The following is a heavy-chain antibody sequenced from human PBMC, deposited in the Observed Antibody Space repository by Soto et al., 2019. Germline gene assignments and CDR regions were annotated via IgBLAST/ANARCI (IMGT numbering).Heavy chain of an antibody. CDR3: ARSVAAVVTGWFDP. J-gene: IGHJ5*02. CDR2: IHSTRGS. CDR1: GGSFSGYY. Sequence: SETLSLTCSVYGGSFSGYYWSWIRQPADKRLEWIGRIHSTRGSHFNPSLRSRVSMSIDTSKMQIYLELSSVTAADTAVYYCARSVAAVVTGWFDPCGQGTRGTVSA. D-gene: IGHD1-20*01. V-gene: IGHV4-4*07.